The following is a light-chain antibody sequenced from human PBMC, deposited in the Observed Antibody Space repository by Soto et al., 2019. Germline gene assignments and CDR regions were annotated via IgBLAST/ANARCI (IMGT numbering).Light chain of an antibody. V-gene: IGKV3-15*01. J-gene: IGKJ1*01. CDR2: GAS. Sequence: EMVMTQSPATLSVSPGERATLSCRASRSVATNLAWYQQTPGQPPRLLIYGASTRATALPPRFSASGSGTEFTLTISSLQSEDSAVYYCQQYNSWPWTFGQGTKVDIK. CDR3: QQYNSWPWT. CDR1: RSVATN.